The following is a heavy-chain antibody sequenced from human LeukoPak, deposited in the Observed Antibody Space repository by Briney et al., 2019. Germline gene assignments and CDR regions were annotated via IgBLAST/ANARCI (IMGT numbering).Heavy chain of an antibody. V-gene: IGHV3-21*01. J-gene: IGHJ4*02. CDR2: ISIGSTYI. D-gene: IGHD2-2*01. CDR1: GFTFNSYS. Sequence: GGSLRLSCAASGFTFNSYSMNWVRQAPGKGLEWISFISIGSTYIYYADSVKGRFTISRDNAKNSLYLQMNSLRAEDTAVYYCARAYCSSTRCSYYFDSWGQGTLVTVSS. CDR3: ARAYCSSTRCSYYFDS.